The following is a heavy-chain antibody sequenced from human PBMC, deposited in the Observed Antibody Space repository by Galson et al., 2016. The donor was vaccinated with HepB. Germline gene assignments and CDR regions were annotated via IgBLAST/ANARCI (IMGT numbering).Heavy chain of an antibody. Sequence: LSLTCTVSGGSISSGNYYWGWIRQPPGKGLEWIGSIYYSGSTYYNPSLKSRVTISVDTSKNQFSLKLSSVTAADTAVYYCATLYSGYDASFDYWGQGTLVTVSS. CDR3: ATLYSGYDASFDY. CDR1: GGSISSGNYY. CDR2: IYYSGST. D-gene: IGHD5-12*01. V-gene: IGHV4-39*01. J-gene: IGHJ4*02.